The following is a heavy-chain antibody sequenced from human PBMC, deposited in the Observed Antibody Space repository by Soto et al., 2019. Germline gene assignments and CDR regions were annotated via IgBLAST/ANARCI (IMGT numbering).Heavy chain of an antibody. CDR3: ARARRSMDH. J-gene: IGHJ4*02. Sequence: QVQLVQSGAEVKKPGASVRVSCKTSGYTFANYNINWVRQAPGQWLEWMGWISGYNGDTKYAQKLQGRVTVTTDTSTGTAYMERRSLRSDDTAMYYCARARRSMDHWGQGTLVTFSS. V-gene: IGHV1-18*04. CDR1: GYTFANYN. CDR2: ISGYNGDT.